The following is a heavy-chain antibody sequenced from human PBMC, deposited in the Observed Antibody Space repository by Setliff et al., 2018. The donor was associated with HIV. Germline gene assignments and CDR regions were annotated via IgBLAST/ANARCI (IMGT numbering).Heavy chain of an antibody. CDR3: ARHAGNGLGAMGYFDY. D-gene: IGHD1-26*01. V-gene: IGHV5-51*01. CDR2: IYPGDSDT. Sequence: PGESLKISCKGSGYSFTGYWIDWVRQMPGKGLEWMGIIYPGDSDTRYSPSFQGQVTISADKSISTAYLQWSSLKASDTAMYYCARHAGNGLGAMGYFDYWGQEALVTVSS. J-gene: IGHJ4*02. CDR1: GYSFTGYW.